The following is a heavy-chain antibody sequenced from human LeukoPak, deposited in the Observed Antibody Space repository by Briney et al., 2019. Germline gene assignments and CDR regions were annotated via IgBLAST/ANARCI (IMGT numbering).Heavy chain of an antibody. CDR2: IILILGIA. CDR3: ARDAGSYVDY. CDR1: GGTFSSYT. Sequence: SVKVSCKASGGTFSSYTISWVRQAPGQGLEWMGRIILILGIANYAQKFQGRVTITADKSTSTAYMELSSLRSEDTAVYYCARDAGSYVDYWGQGTLVTVSS. J-gene: IGHJ4*02. V-gene: IGHV1-69*04.